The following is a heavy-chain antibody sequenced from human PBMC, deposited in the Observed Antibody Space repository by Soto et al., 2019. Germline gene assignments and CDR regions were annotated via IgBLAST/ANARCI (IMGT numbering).Heavy chain of an antibody. V-gene: IGHV3-9*01. CDR1: GFTFDDYA. CDR2: ISWNSGSI. J-gene: IGHJ6*03. CDR3: AKDNEGSAVYYMDV. Sequence: EVQLVESGGGLVQPGRSLRLSCAASGFTFDDYAMHWVRQAPGKGLEWVSGISWNSGSIGYADSVKGRFTISRDNAKNSLYLQMNSLRAEDTALYYCAKDNEGSAVYYMDVWGKGTTVTVSS.